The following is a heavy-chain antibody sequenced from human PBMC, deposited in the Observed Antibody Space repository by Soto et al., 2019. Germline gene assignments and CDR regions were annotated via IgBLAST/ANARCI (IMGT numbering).Heavy chain of an antibody. Sequence: PSETLSLTCAVSGGSISSGGYSWSWIRQPPGKGLEWIGYIYHSGSTYYNPSLKSRVTISVDTSKNQFSLKLSSVTAADTAVYYCAREADTAINWFDPWGQGTLVTVSS. CDR2: IYHSGST. CDR3: AREADTAINWFDP. V-gene: IGHV4-30-2*05. D-gene: IGHD5-18*01. CDR1: GGSISSGGYS. J-gene: IGHJ5*02.